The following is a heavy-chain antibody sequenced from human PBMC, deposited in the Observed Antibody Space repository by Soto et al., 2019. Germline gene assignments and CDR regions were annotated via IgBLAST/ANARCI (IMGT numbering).Heavy chain of an antibody. CDR3: AKSGNDFWSGYYPSYFDY. CDR1: GFTFSSYG. Sequence: GGSLRLSCAASGFTFSSYGMHWVRQAPGKGLEWVAVISYDGSNKYYADSVKGRFTISRDNSKNTLYLQMNSLRAEDTAVYYCAKSGNDFWSGYYPSYFDYWGQGTLVTVSS. CDR2: ISYDGSNK. D-gene: IGHD3-3*01. V-gene: IGHV3-30*18. J-gene: IGHJ4*02.